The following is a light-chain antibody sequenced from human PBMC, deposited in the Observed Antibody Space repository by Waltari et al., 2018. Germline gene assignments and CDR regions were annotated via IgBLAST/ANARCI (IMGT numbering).Light chain of an antibody. CDR2: GAS. J-gene: IGKJ1*01. Sequence: EIVMTQSPATLSVSPGERATLSCRASQSVSSNLAWFQQKPGQAPRLLIYGASTRATGIPARFSGSESGTEFTLTISSLQSEDFAVYYCQQCNNWPPGFGQGTKVEIK. V-gene: IGKV3-15*01. CDR3: QQCNNWPPG. CDR1: QSVSSN.